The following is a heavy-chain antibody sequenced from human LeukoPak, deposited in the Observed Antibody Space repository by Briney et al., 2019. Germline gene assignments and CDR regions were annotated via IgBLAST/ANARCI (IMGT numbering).Heavy chain of an antibody. CDR1: GFTFSSYA. Sequence: GGSLRLSCAASGFTFSSYAMSWVRQAPGKGLVWVSRIKSGGSSTTYADSVKGRFTVSRDNAKNTVYLQMNSLRAEDTAVYYCAREVSGSYYFDYWGQGTLVTVSS. CDR2: IKSGGSST. D-gene: IGHD1-26*01. J-gene: IGHJ4*02. CDR3: AREVSGSYYFDY. V-gene: IGHV3-74*01.